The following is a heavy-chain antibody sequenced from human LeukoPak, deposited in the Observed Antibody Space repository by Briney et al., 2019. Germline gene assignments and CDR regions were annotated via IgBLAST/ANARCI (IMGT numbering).Heavy chain of an antibody. Sequence: GRSLRLSCAASGFTLSSYDMHWVRQAPGKGLEWVSVISYDGSKKYYADSVKGRFTISRDNSKNTLYLQMNSLRAEDTAVYYWARDSNEGVVVAATTYYYYCMDVWGQGTTVTVSS. D-gene: IGHD2-15*01. J-gene: IGHJ6*02. CDR1: GFTLSSYD. V-gene: IGHV3-30-3*01. CDR3: ARDSNEGVVVAATTYYYYCMDV. CDR2: ISYDGSKK.